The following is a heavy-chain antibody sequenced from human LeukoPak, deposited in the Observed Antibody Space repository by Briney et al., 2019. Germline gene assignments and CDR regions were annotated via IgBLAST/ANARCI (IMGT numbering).Heavy chain of an antibody. V-gene: IGHV1-8*01. J-gene: IGHJ4*02. CDR1: GYTSTSYD. D-gene: IGHD3-10*01. CDR3: ARVGVLLWFGDPPYYFDY. CDR2: MNPNSGNT. Sequence: GASVKVSCKASGYTSTSYDINWVRQATGQGLEWMGWMNPNSGNTGYAQKFQGRVTMTRNTSISTAYMELSSLRSEDTAVYYCARVGVLLWFGDPPYYFDYWGQGTLVTVSS.